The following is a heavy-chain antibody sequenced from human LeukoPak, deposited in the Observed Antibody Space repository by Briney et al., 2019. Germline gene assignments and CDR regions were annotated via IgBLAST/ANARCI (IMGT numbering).Heavy chain of an antibody. D-gene: IGHD4-17*01. J-gene: IGHJ4*02. CDR1: RYSFTSYW. CDR2: IYPGDSDT. Sequence: GESLKISCKGSRYSFTSYWIGWVRQMPGKGLEWMGIIYPGDSDTRYSPSFQGQVTISADKSISTAYLQWSSLKASDTAMYYCARLDPPLDDYGDYGYFDYWGQGTLVTVSS. CDR3: ARLDPPLDDYGDYGYFDY. V-gene: IGHV5-51*01.